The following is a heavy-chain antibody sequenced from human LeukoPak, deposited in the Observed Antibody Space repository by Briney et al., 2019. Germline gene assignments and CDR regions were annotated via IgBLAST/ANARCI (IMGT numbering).Heavy chain of an antibody. V-gene: IGHV1-18*01. CDR1: GYTFTSYG. CDR2: ISAYNGNT. Sequence: ASVKVSCKASGYTFTSYGISWERQAPGQGLEWMGWISAYNGNTNYAQKLQGRVTMTTDTSTSTAYMELRSLRSDDTAVYYCARGTVLSPPMTTVTTVDYWGQGTLVTVSS. D-gene: IGHD4-11*01. J-gene: IGHJ4*02. CDR3: ARGTVLSPPMTTVTTVDY.